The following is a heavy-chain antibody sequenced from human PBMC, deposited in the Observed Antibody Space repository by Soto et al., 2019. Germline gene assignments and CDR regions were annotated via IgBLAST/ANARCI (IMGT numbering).Heavy chain of an antibody. CDR2: INHSGST. J-gene: IGHJ6*03. D-gene: IGHD3-10*01. CDR3: ARVILWFGGRSSHYYMDV. Sequence: PSETLSLTCAVYGGSFSGYYWGWIRQPPGKGLEWIGEINHSGSTNYNPSLKSRVTISVDTSKNQFSLKLSSVTAADTAVYYCARVILWFGGRSSHYYMDVWGKGTTVTV. V-gene: IGHV4-34*01. CDR1: GGSFSGYY.